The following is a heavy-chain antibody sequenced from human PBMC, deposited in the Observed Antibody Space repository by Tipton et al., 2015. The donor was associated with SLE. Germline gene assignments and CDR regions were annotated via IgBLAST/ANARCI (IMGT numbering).Heavy chain of an antibody. CDR3: ARDRPDYYFDY. CDR2: IYYRGST. J-gene: IGHJ4*02. CDR1: GGSISSSSYY. Sequence: TLSLTCTVSGGSISSSSYYWGWTRQPPGKGLEWIGNIYYRGSTYYNPSPKSRVTISVDTSKNQFSLKLSSVTAADTAVYYCARDRPDYYFDYWGQGILVTVSS. D-gene: IGHD1-14*01. V-gene: IGHV4-39*07.